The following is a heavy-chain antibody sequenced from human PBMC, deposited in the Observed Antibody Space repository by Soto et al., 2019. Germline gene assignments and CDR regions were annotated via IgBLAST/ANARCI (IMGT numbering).Heavy chain of an antibody. Sequence: EVQLVESGGGLVQPGGSLRLSCAASGFTFGSNWMSWVRQAPGKGLEWVANIKRDGSEKYYVDSVKGRFTISRDNAKTTLYPRMNSLSAGDTAVYYFASLEWESTGYAGYWGQGILVTVSS. CDR2: IKRDGSEK. J-gene: IGHJ4*02. D-gene: IGHD3-3*01. CDR1: GFTFGSNW. CDR3: ASLEWESTGYAGY. V-gene: IGHV3-7*03.